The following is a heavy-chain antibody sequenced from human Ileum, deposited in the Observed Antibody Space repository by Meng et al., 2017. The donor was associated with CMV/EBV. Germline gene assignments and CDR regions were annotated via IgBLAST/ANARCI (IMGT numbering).Heavy chain of an antibody. Sequence: TCAVYGGSVRGYYWSGIRQPPGKGLEWIGEINHSGSTNYNPSLKSRVTISVDTSKNQFSPKLSSVTAADTAVYYCARGRRAGTPHDWGQGTLVTVSS. CDR3: ARGRRAGTPHD. J-gene: IGHJ4*02. V-gene: IGHV4-34*01. D-gene: IGHD3-10*01. CDR2: INHSGST. CDR1: GGSVRGYY.